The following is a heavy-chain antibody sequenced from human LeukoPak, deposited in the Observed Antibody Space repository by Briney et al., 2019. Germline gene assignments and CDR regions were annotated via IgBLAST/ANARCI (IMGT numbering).Heavy chain of an antibody. Sequence: SQTLSLTCTVSGGSIISGDYYWSWIRQPPGKGLEWIGYIYYSGSTYYNPSLKSRVTISVDTSKNQFSLKLSSVTAADTAVYYCARGRRELKYGPDYWGQGTLVTVSS. J-gene: IGHJ4*02. CDR1: GGSIISGDYY. CDR2: IYYSGST. D-gene: IGHD3-10*01. V-gene: IGHV4-30-4*01. CDR3: ARGRRELKYGPDY.